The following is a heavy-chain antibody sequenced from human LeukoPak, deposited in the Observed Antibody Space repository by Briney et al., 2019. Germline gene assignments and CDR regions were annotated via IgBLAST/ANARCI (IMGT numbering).Heavy chain of an antibody. Sequence: GGSLRLSCSASGFTFSSSPMHWVRQAPGKGLEYVSAISSDGGSTYYADSVKGRFTISRDNSKNTLYLQMSSLRTEDTVVYYCVKDRTTMTNKYYFDYWGQGTLVTVSP. V-gene: IGHV3-64D*06. CDR2: ISSDGGST. CDR3: VKDRTTMTNKYYFDY. D-gene: IGHD4-17*01. J-gene: IGHJ4*02. CDR1: GFTFSSSP.